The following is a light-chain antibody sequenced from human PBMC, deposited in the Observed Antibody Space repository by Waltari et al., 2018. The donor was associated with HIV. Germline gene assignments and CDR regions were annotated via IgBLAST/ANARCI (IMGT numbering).Light chain of an antibody. CDR2: EVN. J-gene: IGLJ1*01. CDR1: SSAIGYFDY. CDR3: CSYAGAYTYV. Sequence: QSALTQPRSVSGSPGQSVTISCTGTSSAIGYFDYVSWYQQFPGKAPKVIIYEVNQRPSGVPDRFTGSKSCITASLTISGLQGEDEADYYCCSYAGAYTYVFGTGTKVTVL. V-gene: IGLV2-11*01.